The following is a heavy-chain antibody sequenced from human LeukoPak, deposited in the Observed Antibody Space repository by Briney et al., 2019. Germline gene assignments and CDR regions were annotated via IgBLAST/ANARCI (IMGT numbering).Heavy chain of an antibody. CDR2: ISYDGSNK. Sequence: SGGSLRLSCAASGFTFSSYGMHWVRQAPGKGLECVAVISYDGSNKYYADSVKGRFTISRDNSKNTLYLQMNSLRAEDTAVYYCAKGGRVFGMDVWGKGTTVTVSS. J-gene: IGHJ6*04. V-gene: IGHV3-30*18. D-gene: IGHD6-13*01. CDR3: AKGGRVFGMDV. CDR1: GFTFSSYG.